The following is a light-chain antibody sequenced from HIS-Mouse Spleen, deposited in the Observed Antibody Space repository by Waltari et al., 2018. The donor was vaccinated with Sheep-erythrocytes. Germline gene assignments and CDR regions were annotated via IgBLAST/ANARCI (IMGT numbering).Light chain of an antibody. CDR2: QDS. V-gene: IGLV3-1*01. CDR1: QLGDKY. J-gene: IGLJ2*01. CDR3: QAWDSSTVV. Sequence: SYELTQPPSVSVSPGQTASIPCSGDQLGDKYACWYHQKPGQSPVLVIYQDSKRPSGIPERFSGSNSGNTATLTISGTQAMDEADYYCQAWDSSTVVFGGGTKLTVL.